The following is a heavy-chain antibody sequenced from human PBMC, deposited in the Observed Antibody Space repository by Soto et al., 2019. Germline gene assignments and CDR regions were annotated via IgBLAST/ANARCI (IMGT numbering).Heavy chain of an antibody. CDR1: GDSISSSRW. CDR2: IYHNGNT. J-gene: IGHJ4*02. Sequence: QVQLQESGPGLVKPSGTLSLTCAVSGDSISSSRWWTWVRQPPGKGLESIGEIYHNGNTNYNTSLKSRVTISVDKSKNLFSLKLNSVTAADTAIYYCGDPPSAFWGQGTLVTVSS. V-gene: IGHV4-4*02. D-gene: IGHD6-19*01. CDR3: GDPPSAF.